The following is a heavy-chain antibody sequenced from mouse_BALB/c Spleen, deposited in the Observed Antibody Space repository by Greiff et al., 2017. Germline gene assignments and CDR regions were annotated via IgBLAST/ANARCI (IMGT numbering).Heavy chain of an antibody. CDR1: GFNIKDYY. J-gene: IGHJ2*01. CDR2: IDPENGDT. Sequence: VQLQKSGAELVRSGASVKLSCTASGFNIKDYYMHWVKQRPEQGLEWIGWIDPENGDTEYAPKFQGKATMTADTSSNTAYLQLSSLTSEDTAVYYCNAATRSRFDYWGQGTTLTVSS. V-gene: IGHV14-4*02. CDR3: NAATRSRFDY.